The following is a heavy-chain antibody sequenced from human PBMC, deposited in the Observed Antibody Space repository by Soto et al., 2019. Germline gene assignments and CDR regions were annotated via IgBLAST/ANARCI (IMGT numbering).Heavy chain of an antibody. CDR1: GCSFTSYW. CDR3: ARLADSSGWSSSPWLGRKEKPLSNDAFYI. CDR2: IYPGDSDT. D-gene: IGHD6-19*01. J-gene: IGHJ3*02. Sequence: GESLKISCKGSGCSFTSYWIGWVRHMPGKGQEWMGIIYPGDSDTRYSPSFQGQVTISADKSISTAYLQWSSLKASDTAMYYCARLADSSGWSSSPWLGRKEKPLSNDAFYIWGQGTMVTVSS. V-gene: IGHV5-51*01.